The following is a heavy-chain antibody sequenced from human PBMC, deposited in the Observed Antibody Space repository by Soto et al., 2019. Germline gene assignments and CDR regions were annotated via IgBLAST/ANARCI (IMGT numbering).Heavy chain of an antibody. V-gene: IGHV4-59*01. CDR3: ARDLARRYCGGYGMDV. J-gene: IGHJ6*02. CDR2: IYYSGST. D-gene: IGHD1-20*01. CDR1: GGSISSYY. Sequence: SETLSLTCTVSGGSISSYYWSWIRQPPGKGLEWIGYIYYSGSTNYNPSLKSRVTISVDTSKNQFSLKLSSVTAADTAVYYCARDLARRYCGGYGMDVWGQGTTVTVS.